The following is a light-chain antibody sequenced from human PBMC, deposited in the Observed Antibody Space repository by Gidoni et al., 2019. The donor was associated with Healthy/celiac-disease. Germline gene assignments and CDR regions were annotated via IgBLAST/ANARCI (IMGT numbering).Light chain of an antibody. Sequence: EIVLTQSPGTLSLSPGERATLSCRASQSVSSSYLAWYQQKPGQAPRLLIYGASSRATGIPDRFSGSGFGTDFTLTISRLEPEDFAVYYCQQYGSSPGTFXQXTKVEIK. CDR3: QQYGSSPGT. J-gene: IGKJ1*01. CDR2: GAS. V-gene: IGKV3-20*01. CDR1: QSVSSSY.